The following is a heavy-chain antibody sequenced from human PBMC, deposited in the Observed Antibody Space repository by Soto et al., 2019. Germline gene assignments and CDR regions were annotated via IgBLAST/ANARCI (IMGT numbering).Heavy chain of an antibody. J-gene: IGHJ4*02. V-gene: IGHV1-18*01. CDR3: ARGWYGDY. CDR2: ISAHNGNT. D-gene: IGHD2-15*01. Sequence: QVHLVQSGAEVKKPGASVKVSCQASGYAFTTYGITWVRQAPGQGLEWMGWISAHNGNTNYAQKLQGRVTVTRDTSTSTDYMELRSLRSGDTAVYYCARGWYGDYWGQGALVTVSS. CDR1: GYAFTTYG.